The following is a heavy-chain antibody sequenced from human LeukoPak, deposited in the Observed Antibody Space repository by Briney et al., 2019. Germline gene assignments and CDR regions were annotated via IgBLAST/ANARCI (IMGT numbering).Heavy chain of an antibody. Sequence: GGSLRLSCAASGFTFSSYSMNWVRQAPGKGLEWVSYISSSSSTIYYADSVKGRFTISRDNAKNSLYLQMNSLRAEDTAVYYCARDRGVLRRLDESNLQLDDDFWSGPLWGQGTLVTVSS. CDR2: ISSSSSTI. CDR1: GFTFSSYS. D-gene: IGHD3-3*01. CDR3: ARDRGVLRRLDESNLQLDDDFWSGPL. J-gene: IGHJ4*02. V-gene: IGHV3-48*01.